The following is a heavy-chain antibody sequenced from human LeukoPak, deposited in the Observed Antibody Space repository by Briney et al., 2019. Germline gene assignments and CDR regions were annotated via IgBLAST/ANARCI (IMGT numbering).Heavy chain of an antibody. D-gene: IGHD6-13*01. J-gene: IGHJ4*02. Sequence: SETLSLTCAVYGGSFSGYYWSWIRQPPGKGLEWIGYIPYSGNTNYNPSLKSRVTISVDTSKNQFSLKLTSVTAADTAVYYCARQGGYIAPLALWGQGTLVTVSA. CDR1: GGSFSGYY. CDR2: IPYSGNT. CDR3: ARQGGYIAPLAL. V-gene: IGHV4-59*08.